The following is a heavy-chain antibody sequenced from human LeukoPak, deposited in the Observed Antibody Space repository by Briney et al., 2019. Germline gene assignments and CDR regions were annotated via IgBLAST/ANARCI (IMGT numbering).Heavy chain of an antibody. V-gene: IGHV1-18*01. J-gene: IGHJ6*02. CDR1: GYTFTSYG. Sequence: SVKVSCKASGYTFTSYGISWVRQAPGQGLEWMGWISAYNGNTNYAQKLQGRVTMTTDTSTSTAYMELRSLRSDDTAVYYCARTPYYYGSGSYYYYGMDVWGQGTTVTVSS. CDR2: ISAYNGNT. D-gene: IGHD3-10*01. CDR3: ARTPYYYGSGSYYYYGMDV.